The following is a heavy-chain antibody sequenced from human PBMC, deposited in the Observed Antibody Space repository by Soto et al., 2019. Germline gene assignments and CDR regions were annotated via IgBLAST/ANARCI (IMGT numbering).Heavy chain of an antibody. D-gene: IGHD1-7*01. V-gene: IGHV3-48*03. CDR1: GFTFSSYE. CDR3: ARSELTGTTWG. J-gene: IGHJ4*02. Sequence: PGGSLRLSCAASGFTFSSYEMTWVRQAPGKGLEWVSYISSSGSTIYYADSVKGRFTISRDNAKNSLYLQMNSLRAEDTAVYYCARSELTGTTWGWGQGTLVTVSS. CDR2: ISSSGSTI.